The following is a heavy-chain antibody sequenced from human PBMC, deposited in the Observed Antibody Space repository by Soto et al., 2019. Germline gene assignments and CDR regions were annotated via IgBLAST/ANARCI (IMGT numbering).Heavy chain of an antibody. CDR2: INPYSGDT. J-gene: IGHJ6*02. CDR1: GYTFTGYY. CDR3: ARDLLVRGMDV. Sequence: ASVKVSCKASGYTFTGYYVHWVRQAPGQGLEWMGWINPYSGDTYLAQKFQGRVTMTRDTSTSTAYMELRSLRSDDTAVYYCARDLLVRGMDVWGQGTTVNVSS. D-gene: IGHD3-10*01. V-gene: IGHV1-2*02.